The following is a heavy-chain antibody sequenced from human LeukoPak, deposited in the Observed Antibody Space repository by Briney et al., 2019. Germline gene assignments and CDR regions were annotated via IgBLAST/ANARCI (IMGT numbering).Heavy chain of an antibody. CDR1: GFIFSIYG. D-gene: IGHD6-6*01. V-gene: IGHV3-30*03. CDR2: ISYGANNK. J-gene: IGHJ4*02. Sequence: PGRSLRLSCAVSGFIFSIYGMHWVRQAPGKGLEWVAVISYGANNKYYADSVKGRFTISRDNSNNTLYLQMDSLRAEDTAVYYCARDRAARWFDYWGQGTLVTVSS. CDR3: ARDRAARWFDY.